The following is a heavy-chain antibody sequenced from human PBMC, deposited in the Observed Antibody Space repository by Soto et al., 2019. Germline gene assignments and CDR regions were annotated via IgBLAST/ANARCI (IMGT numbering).Heavy chain of an antibody. CDR3: ARAHYGDYGYGMDV. CDR2: IYHSGYT. J-gene: IGHJ6*02. CDR1: GGSISSGGYS. Sequence: QLQLQESGSGLVKPSQTLSLTCAVSGGSISSGGYSWSWIRQPPGKGLEWIGYIYHSGYTYYNPSLKSRVTISVDRSKNQFSLKLSSVTAADTAVYYCARAHYGDYGYGMDVWAKGPRSPSP. V-gene: IGHV4-30-2*01. D-gene: IGHD4-17*01.